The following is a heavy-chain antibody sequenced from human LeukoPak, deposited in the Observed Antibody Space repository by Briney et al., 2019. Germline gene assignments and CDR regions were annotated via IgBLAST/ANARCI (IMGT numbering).Heavy chain of an antibody. J-gene: IGHJ4*02. CDR2: ISSSSSYI. V-gene: IGHV3-21*01. CDR1: GFTFSSYS. CDR3: ARFGMTYYDYVWGSSSPYYFDY. Sequence: PGGSLRLSCAASGFTFSSYSMNWVRQAPGKGLEWVSSISSSSSYIYYADSVKGRFTISRDNAKNSLYLQMNSLRAEDTAVYYCARFGMTYYDYVWGSSSPYYFDYWGQGTLVTVSS. D-gene: IGHD3-16*01.